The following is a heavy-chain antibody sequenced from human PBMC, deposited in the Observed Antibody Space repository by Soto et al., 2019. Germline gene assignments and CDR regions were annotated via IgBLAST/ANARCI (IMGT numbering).Heavy chain of an antibody. Sequence: QVQLQESGPGLVKPSETLSLTCTVSGGSISSYYWSWIRQLPGKGLEWIGYIYYSGSTNYNPSLKSRVTISVDTSKNQFSLKLSSVTAADTAVYYCARDGSSLAAAGRSNWFDPWGQGTLVTVSS. CDR2: IYYSGST. D-gene: IGHD6-13*01. CDR1: GGSISSYY. V-gene: IGHV4-59*01. CDR3: ARDGSSLAAAGRSNWFDP. J-gene: IGHJ5*02.